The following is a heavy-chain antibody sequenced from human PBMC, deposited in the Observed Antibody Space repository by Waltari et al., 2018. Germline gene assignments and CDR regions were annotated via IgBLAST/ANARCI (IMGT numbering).Heavy chain of an antibody. D-gene: IGHD7-27*01. Sequence: QLQLQESGPGLVKPSETLSLTCTVSGGSLSSSIYYLRWIRQPPGKGLEWIGSIYYSGSTYYNPSLKSRVTISVDTSKNQFSLKLSSVTAADTAVYYCARLGMVYAFDIWGQGTMVTVSS. CDR3: ARLGMVYAFDI. CDR2: IYYSGST. J-gene: IGHJ3*02. CDR1: GGSLSSSIYY. V-gene: IGHV4-39*01.